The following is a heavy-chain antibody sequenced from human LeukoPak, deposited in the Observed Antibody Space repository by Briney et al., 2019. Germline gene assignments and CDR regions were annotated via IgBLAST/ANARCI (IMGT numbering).Heavy chain of an antibody. Sequence: SETLSLTCTVSGGSISSGDYYWSWIRQPPGKGLEWIGYIYYSGSTYYNPSLKSRVTISVDTSKNQFSLKLCSVTAADTAVYYCARYIVGDPGGHNWFDPWGQGTLVTVSS. CDR1: GGSISSGDYY. J-gene: IGHJ5*02. D-gene: IGHD1-26*01. V-gene: IGHV4-30-4*08. CDR3: ARYIVGDPGGHNWFDP. CDR2: IYYSGST.